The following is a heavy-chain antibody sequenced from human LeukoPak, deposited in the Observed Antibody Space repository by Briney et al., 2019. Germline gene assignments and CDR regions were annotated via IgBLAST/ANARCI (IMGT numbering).Heavy chain of an antibody. CDR3: ARASPTPYGDLHFNWFDP. CDR1: GGTFSSYA. V-gene: IGHV1-69*06. J-gene: IGHJ5*02. Sequence: ASVKVSCKASGGTFSSYAISWVRQAPGQGLEWMGGIIPIFGTANYAQKFQGRVTITAGKSTSTAYMELSSLRSEDTAVYYCARASPTPYGDLHFNWFDPWGQGTLVTVSS. D-gene: IGHD4-17*01. CDR2: IIPIFGTA.